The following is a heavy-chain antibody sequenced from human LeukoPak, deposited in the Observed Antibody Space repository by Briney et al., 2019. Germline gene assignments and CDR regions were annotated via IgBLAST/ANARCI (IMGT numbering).Heavy chain of an antibody. V-gene: IGHV3-30*18. CDR3: AKALYSGTYFCAFDI. D-gene: IGHD1-26*01. CDR1: GVSFSSYG. J-gene: IGHJ3*02. Sequence: GGSLRLSCAASGVSFSSYGRHWVRQAPGKGLEWVAVISYDGSNKYYADSVKGRFTISRDNSKNTLYLQMNSLRAEDTAVYYCAKALYSGTYFCAFDIWGQGTMVTVSS. CDR2: ISYDGSNK.